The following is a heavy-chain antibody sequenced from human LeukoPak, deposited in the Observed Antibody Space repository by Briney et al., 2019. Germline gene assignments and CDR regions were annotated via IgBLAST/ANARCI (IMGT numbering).Heavy chain of an antibody. J-gene: IGHJ4*02. CDR1: GFAFSSYS. CDR3: VRDPDALDF. CDR2: ISGSGSVS. V-gene: IGHV3-48*02. Sequence: GGSLRLSCAASGFAFSSYSMNWVRQAPGKGLEWISYISGSGSVSYYEDSVKGRFTISRDNAKNSLYLQMNSLRDEDTAVYYCVRDPDALDFWGQGTPVTVSS.